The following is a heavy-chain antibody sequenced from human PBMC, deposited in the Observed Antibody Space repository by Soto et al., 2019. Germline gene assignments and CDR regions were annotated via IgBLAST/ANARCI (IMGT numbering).Heavy chain of an antibody. Sequence: GASVKVSCKASGYTFTSYAMHWVRQAPGQRLEWMGWINAGNGNTKYSQKFQGRVTITRDTSASTAYMELSSLRSEDTAVYYCARGPRITMIVVVSSLLPYWGQGTLVTVSS. J-gene: IGHJ4*02. CDR1: GYTFTSYA. V-gene: IGHV1-3*01. CDR2: INAGNGNT. D-gene: IGHD3-22*01. CDR3: ARGPRITMIVVVSSLLPY.